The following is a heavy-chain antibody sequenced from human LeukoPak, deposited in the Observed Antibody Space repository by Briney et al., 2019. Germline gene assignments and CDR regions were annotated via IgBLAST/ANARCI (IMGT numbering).Heavy chain of an antibody. J-gene: IGHJ4*02. V-gene: IGHV3-30*02. CDR3: AKASGSGWLIDY. D-gene: IGHD6-19*01. CDR2: ISYDGSNK. CDR1: GFTFSSYG. Sequence: AGGSLRLSCAASGFTFSSYGMHWVRQAPGKGLEWVAFISYDGSNKYYADSVKGRFTISRDNSKSTLYLQMNSLRAEDTAVYYCAKASGSGWLIDYWGQGTLVTVFS.